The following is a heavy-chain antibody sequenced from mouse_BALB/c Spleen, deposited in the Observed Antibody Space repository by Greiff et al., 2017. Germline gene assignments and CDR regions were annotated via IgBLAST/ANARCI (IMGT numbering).Heavy chain of an antibody. Sequence: VQLQESGPELVKPGASVKMSCKASGYTFTDYVISWVKQRTGQGLEWIGEIYPGSGSTYYNEKFKGKATLTADKSSNTAYMQLSILTSEDSAVYFCARKGYGNYTYYAMDYWGQGTSVTVSS. CDR3: ARKGYGNYTYYAMDY. V-gene: IGHV1-77*01. CDR2: IYPGSGST. J-gene: IGHJ4*01. CDR1: GYTFTDYV. D-gene: IGHD2-1*01.